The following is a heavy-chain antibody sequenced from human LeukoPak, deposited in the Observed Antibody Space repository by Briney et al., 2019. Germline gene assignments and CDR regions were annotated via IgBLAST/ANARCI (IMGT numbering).Heavy chain of an antibody. CDR3: ARDAGYSGSKRTDYYFDY. CDR2: ISYDGSNK. V-gene: IGHV3-30*04. CDR1: GFTFSSYA. J-gene: IGHJ4*02. Sequence: GGSLRLSCAASGFTFSSYAMHWVRQAPGKGLEWVAVISYDGSNKYYADSVKGRFTISRDNSKNTLYLQMNSLRAEDTAVYYCARDAGYSGSKRTDYYFDYWGQGTLVTVSS. D-gene: IGHD5-12*01.